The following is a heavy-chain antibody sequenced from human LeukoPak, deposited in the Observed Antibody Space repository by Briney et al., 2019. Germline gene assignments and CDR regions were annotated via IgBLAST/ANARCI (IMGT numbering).Heavy chain of an antibody. CDR2: IHYSGST. CDR1: GAPISSDGYY. V-gene: IGHV4-31*03. Sequence: SETLSLTCTVSGAPISSDGYYWNWIRQHPGKGLEWIGYIHYSGSTYYNPSLKSRVTISVDTSKNQFSLKLSSVTAADTAVYYCARGYYYGSGSYYNWGQGTLVTVSS. D-gene: IGHD3-10*01. J-gene: IGHJ4*02. CDR3: ARGYYYGSGSYYN.